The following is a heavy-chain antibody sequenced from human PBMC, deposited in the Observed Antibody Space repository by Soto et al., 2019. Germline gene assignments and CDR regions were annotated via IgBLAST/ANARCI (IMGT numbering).Heavy chain of an antibody. D-gene: IGHD5-12*01. Sequence: ASVKVSCKASGYTFSGYYMYWVRQAPGQGLEWMGWINPNTGGTNYGQKFQGRVTMTRDTSISTAYMELSRLRSDDTAVYYCARDGEWLQRYYYYYNGMDVWGQGTTVTVSS. V-gene: IGHV1-2*02. CDR3: ARDGEWLQRYYYYYNGMDV. CDR2: INPNTGGT. J-gene: IGHJ6*02. CDR1: GYTFSGYY.